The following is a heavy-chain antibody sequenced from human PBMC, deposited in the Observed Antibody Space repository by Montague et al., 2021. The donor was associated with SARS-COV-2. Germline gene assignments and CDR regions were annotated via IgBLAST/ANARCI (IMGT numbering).Heavy chain of an antibody. D-gene: IGHD3-3*02. CDR1: GGSYSGYY. CDR2: NNYSGST. V-gene: IGHV4-34*01. CDR3: ARGRGLAVLFDFYYYGMDV. Sequence: SETLSLTCAGLGGSYSGYYWTWIRQHPGKRMEWIGENNYSGSTNYNPSLKSRVTMSVDMSKNQFSLKLRSVTAADTAVYYCARGRGLAVLFDFYYYGMDVWGQGTTVTVSS. J-gene: IGHJ6*02.